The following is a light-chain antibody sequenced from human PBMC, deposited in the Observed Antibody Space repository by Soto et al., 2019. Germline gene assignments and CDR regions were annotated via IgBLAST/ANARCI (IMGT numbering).Light chain of an antibody. V-gene: IGKV1-16*02. Sequence: DIQMTQSPSSLSASVGDRVTITCRASQDIDFFLAWFQQKPGKAPKSLIYATSKLQDGVPSKFTGSGSGTEFTLTISTLQPEDFATYYCQQYNTYPWTFGPGTNV. J-gene: IGKJ1*01. CDR1: QDIDFF. CDR3: QQYNTYPWT. CDR2: ATS.